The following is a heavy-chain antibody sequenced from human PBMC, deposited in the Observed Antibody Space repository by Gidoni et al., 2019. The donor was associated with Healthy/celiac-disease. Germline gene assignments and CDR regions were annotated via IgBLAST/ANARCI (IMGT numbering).Heavy chain of an antibody. CDR2: IRSKAYGGTT. Sequence: EVQLVESGGGLVKPGRSLRLSCTASGFTFGDYAMSWFRQAPGKGLEWVGFIRSKAYGGTTEYAASVKGRFTISRDDSKSIAYLQMNSLKTEDTAVYYCTRAPSSPSDYYYYYGMDVWGQGTTVTVSS. V-gene: IGHV3-49*05. J-gene: IGHJ6*02. D-gene: IGHD6-6*01. CDR3: TRAPSSPSDYYYYYGMDV. CDR1: GFTFGDYA.